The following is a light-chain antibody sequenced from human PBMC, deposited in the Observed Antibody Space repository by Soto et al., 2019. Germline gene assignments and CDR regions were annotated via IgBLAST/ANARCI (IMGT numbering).Light chain of an antibody. CDR2: DVS. CDR1: RTDVDNYDY. V-gene: IGLV2-14*03. Sequence: QSVLTQPASVSGSPGQSIAISCPGVRTDVDNYDYVSWYQQHPGQVPQLIIYDVSNRPSGVSDRFSGSKSGNTASLTISGRQAEGEADYYCTSYTSSTPFYVFGTGTKVTVL. J-gene: IGLJ1*01. CDR3: TSYTSSTPFYV.